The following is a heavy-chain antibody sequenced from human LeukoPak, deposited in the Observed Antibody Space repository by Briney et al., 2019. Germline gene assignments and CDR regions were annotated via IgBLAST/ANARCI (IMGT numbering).Heavy chain of an antibody. CDR3: ARDLSSRDAY. J-gene: IGHJ4*02. Sequence: GGSLRLSCAASGFTFSSYGMHWVRRAPGKGLEWVASLQDDGSHQYYVDSAKGRFTISRENAKNSLFLQMSSLRVEDTAVYYCARDLSSRDAYWGQGTPVTVSS. CDR2: LQDDGSHQ. CDR1: GFTFSSYG. V-gene: IGHV3-7*03. D-gene: IGHD6-13*01.